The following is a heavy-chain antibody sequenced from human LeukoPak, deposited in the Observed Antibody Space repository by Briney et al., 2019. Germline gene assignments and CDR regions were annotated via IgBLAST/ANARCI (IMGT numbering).Heavy chain of an antibody. V-gene: IGHV5-51*01. Sequence: GAALQISSKGSGYSFTSYWIGWVRQLPGKGREWMGIINPGDSDTRYSPSFQGRVTISADKSISTAYLQWSSLKASDTALYYCARQLTPYGSGSYYNNWFDGWGEASLVTVSS. CDR1: GYSFTSYW. CDR2: INPGDSDT. CDR3: ARQLTPYGSGSYYNNWFDG. D-gene: IGHD3-10*01. J-gene: IGHJ5*02.